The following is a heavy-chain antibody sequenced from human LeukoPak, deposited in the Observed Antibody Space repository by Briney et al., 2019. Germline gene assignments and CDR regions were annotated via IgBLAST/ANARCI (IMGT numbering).Heavy chain of an antibody. J-gene: IGHJ4*02. D-gene: IGHD3-3*01. CDR2: IYYSGST. V-gene: IGHV4-59*08. CDR1: GGSISNYY. Sequence: SETLSLTCTVSGGSISNYYWGWMRQPPGKGLEWIGYIYYSGSTNYNPSLKSRVIISVDTSKNHFSLDLSSVTAADTAVYYCARRSPLWSGCYFDYWGQGTLVTVSS. CDR3: ARRSPLWSGCYFDY.